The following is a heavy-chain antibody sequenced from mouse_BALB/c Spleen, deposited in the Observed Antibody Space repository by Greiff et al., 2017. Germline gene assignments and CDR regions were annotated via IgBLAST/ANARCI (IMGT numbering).Heavy chain of an antibody. D-gene: IGHD3-1*01. V-gene: IGHV3-8*02. CDR1: GYSITSCY. J-gene: IGHJ3*01. Sequence: EVQLQESGPSLVKPSQTLSLTCSVTGYSITSCYWNWIRKFPGNKLEYMGYISYSGSTYYNPSLKSRISITRDTSKNQYYLQLNSVTTEDTATYYCARWANFFCFAYWGQGTLVTVSA. CDR2: ISYSGST. CDR3: ARWANFFCFAY.